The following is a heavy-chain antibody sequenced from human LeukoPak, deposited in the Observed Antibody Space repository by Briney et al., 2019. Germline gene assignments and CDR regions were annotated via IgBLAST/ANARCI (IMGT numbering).Heavy chain of an antibody. CDR1: GFTFDDYA. Sequence: GRSLRLSCAASGFTFDDYAMHWVRQATGKGLEWVSAIGIGGDTYYPGSVKGRFTISRENAKNSLYLQMNSLRAGDTAVYYCVRQATPHGHFDYWGQGILVTVSS. CDR2: IGIGGDT. V-gene: IGHV3-13*01. J-gene: IGHJ4*02. D-gene: IGHD2-15*01. CDR3: VRQATPHGHFDY.